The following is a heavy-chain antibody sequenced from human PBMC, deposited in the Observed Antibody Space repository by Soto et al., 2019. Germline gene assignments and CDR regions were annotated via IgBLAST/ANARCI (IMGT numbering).Heavy chain of an antibody. V-gene: IGHV5-10-1*01. D-gene: IGHD3-22*01. CDR3: ASTPDYDDSSGYRDY. J-gene: IGHJ4*02. CDR1: GYSFTSYW. Sequence: PGESLKSAGNGSGYSFTSYWISWVRQMPGKGLEWMGRIDPSDSYTNYSPSFQGHVTISADKSISTAYLQWSSLKASDTAMYYCASTPDYDDSSGYRDYWGQGTLVPVSS. CDR2: IDPSDSYT.